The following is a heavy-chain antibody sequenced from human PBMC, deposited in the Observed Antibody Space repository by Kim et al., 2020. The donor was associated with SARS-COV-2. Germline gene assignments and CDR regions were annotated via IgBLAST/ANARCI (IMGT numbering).Heavy chain of an antibody. J-gene: IGHJ4*02. V-gene: IGHV1-2*04. Sequence: ASVKVSCKASGYTFTGYYMHWVRQAPGQGLEWMGWINPNSGGTNYAQKFQGWVTMTRDTSINTAYMELSRLRSDDTVVYYCARGPYYYDSSGYYLYWGQGTLVTVSS. CDR1: GYTFTGYY. CDR2: INPNSGGT. D-gene: IGHD3-22*01. CDR3: ARGPYYYDSSGYYLY.